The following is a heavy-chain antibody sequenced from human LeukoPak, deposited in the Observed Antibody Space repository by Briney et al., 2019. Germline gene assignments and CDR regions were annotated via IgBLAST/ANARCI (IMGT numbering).Heavy chain of an antibody. CDR3: ARDSRYSGGWYGSDP. V-gene: IGHV3-33*01. J-gene: IGHJ5*02. D-gene: IGHD6-19*01. CDR2: IWYDGSNK. CDR1: GFTLTSNG. Sequence: PGRSLRPSCAPSGFTLTSNGMHGVRQAPGKGLEWVAVIWYDGSNKYYADSVKGRFTISRDNSKNTLYLQMNSLRAEDTAVYYCARDSRYSGGWYGSDPSAQARVVTVSS.